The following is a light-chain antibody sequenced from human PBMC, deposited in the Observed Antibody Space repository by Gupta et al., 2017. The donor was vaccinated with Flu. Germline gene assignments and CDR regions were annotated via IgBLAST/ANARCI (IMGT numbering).Light chain of an antibody. Sequence: DIDMTQSLLSLPVTPGEPASLPCRSSQSLLYSNGNSYLDWYLQKPGQSPQLLIYVGSTRASGVPARFSGSGSGTEFTLKISRVEAEDVGVYYCMQAKKWLGSFGQGTKLEIK. CDR3: MQAKKWLGS. CDR1: QSLLYSNGNSY. CDR2: VGS. V-gene: IGKV2-28*01. J-gene: IGKJ2*03.